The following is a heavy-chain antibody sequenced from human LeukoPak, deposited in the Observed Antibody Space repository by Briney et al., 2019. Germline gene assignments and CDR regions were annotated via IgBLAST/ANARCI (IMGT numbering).Heavy chain of an antibody. CDR3: ATVATSFSARFEQ. D-gene: IGHD2/OR15-2a*01. Sequence: SETLALTCTVSGDSIRRGSYWGWIRQPPGKGLEWIATIFHSGSIYTNPSLKSRVTISIDTSKNQVSLSLSSVTAADTAFYYCATVATSFSARFEQWGQGTLVAVSS. J-gene: IGHJ1*01. V-gene: IGHV4-38-2*02. CDR1: GDSIRRGSY. CDR2: IFHSGSI.